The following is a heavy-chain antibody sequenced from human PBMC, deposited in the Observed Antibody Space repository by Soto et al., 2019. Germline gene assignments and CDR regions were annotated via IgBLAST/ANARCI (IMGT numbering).Heavy chain of an antibody. J-gene: IGHJ6*02. V-gene: IGHV3-49*03. CDR1: GFTFGDYA. CDR3: TSGDSSSWFGYYYGMDV. D-gene: IGHD6-13*01. Sequence: GGSLRLSCTASGFTFGDYAMSWFRQAPGKGLEWVGFIRSKAYGGTTEYAASVKGRFTISRDDSKSIAYLQMNSLKTEDTAVYYCTSGDSSSWFGYYYGMDVWGQGTTVTVSS. CDR2: IRSKAYGGTT.